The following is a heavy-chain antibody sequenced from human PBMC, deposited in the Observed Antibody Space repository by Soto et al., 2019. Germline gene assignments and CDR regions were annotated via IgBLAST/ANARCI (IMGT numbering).Heavy chain of an antibody. Sequence: QVQLQQWGAGLLKPSETLSLTCAVYGGSFSGYYWSWIRQPPGKGLEWIGEINHSGSTNYNPSLKSRVTISVDTSKNQFSLKLSSVTAADTAVYYCARGASGYYASSGYYSPYYFDYWGQGTLVTVSS. CDR1: GGSFSGYY. J-gene: IGHJ4*02. CDR3: ARGASGYYASSGYYSPYYFDY. CDR2: INHSGST. V-gene: IGHV4-34*01. D-gene: IGHD3-22*01.